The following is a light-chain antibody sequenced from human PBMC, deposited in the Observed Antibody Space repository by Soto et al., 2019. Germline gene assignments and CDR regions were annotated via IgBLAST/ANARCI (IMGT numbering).Light chain of an antibody. J-gene: IGLJ3*02. CDR2: DVI. CDR3: SSYTSSNTHV. V-gene: IGLV2-14*01. CDR1: SSDVGGYNY. Sequence: QSVLTQPASVSGSPGQSITISCTGTSSDVGGYNYVSWYQHHPGKAPKLMIYDVINRPSGVSNRFSGSKSGNTASLTISGLQAEDEADYYCSSYTSSNTHVFGGGTKLTVL.